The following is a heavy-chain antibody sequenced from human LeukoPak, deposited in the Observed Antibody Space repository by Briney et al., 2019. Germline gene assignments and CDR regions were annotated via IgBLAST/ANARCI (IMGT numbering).Heavy chain of an antibody. J-gene: IGHJ2*01. V-gene: IGHV4-34*01. CDR1: GGSFSGYY. Sequence: PSETLSLTCAVYGGSFSGYYWSWIRQPPGKGLEWIGEINHSGSTTYTPSLKSRVTISEDTSKNPFPLKRSSVTAADTAVYYCARYAKDIVVLPAASIYWYFDLWGRGTLVTVSS. CDR3: ARYAKDIVVLPAASIYWYFDL. CDR2: INHSGST. D-gene: IGHD2-2*01.